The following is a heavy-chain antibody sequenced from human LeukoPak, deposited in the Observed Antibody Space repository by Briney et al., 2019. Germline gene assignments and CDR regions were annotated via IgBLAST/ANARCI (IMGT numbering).Heavy chain of an antibody. V-gene: IGHV3-23*01. D-gene: IGHD4-23*01. CDR3: AKRPDYAGNWNYFDY. Sequence: PGGSLRLSCAASGFTFSIHGMSWVRQAPGKGLEWVSAISGRDDNTYYADSVKGRFTISRDNSKNTLYLQMNSLRAEDTAVYFCAKRPDYAGNWNYFDYWGQGTLVTVSS. CDR2: ISGRDDNT. CDR1: GFTFSIHG. J-gene: IGHJ4*02.